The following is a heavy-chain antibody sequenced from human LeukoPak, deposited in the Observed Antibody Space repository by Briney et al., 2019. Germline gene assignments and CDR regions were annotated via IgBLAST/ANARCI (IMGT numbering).Heavy chain of an antibody. CDR1: GGSISSAAYY. CDR2: IYHSGIT. V-gene: IGHV4-31*03. D-gene: IGHD5-18*01. CDR3: ARDRGYSYGVDS. Sequence: SETLSLTCTVSGGSISSAAYYWNWIREHPVKGLEWIGYIYHSGITNYNPSLKSRVTISVDTSKNQFSLKLSSVTAADTAVYYCARDRGYSYGVDSWGQGTLVTVSS. J-gene: IGHJ4*02.